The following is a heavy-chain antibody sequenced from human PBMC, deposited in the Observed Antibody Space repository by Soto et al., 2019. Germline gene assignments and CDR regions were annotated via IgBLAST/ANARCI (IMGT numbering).Heavy chain of an antibody. J-gene: IGHJ4*02. Sequence: QVQLVQSGAEVKKPGSSVKVSCKASGGTFSSYTISWVRQAPGQGLEWMGRIIPILGIANYAQKFQGRVPXPXXKTASTAYMELSGLRSEDTAVYSCAPERGVPAAIVWGQGTLVTVSS. CDR1: GGTFSSYT. D-gene: IGHD2-2*02. CDR3: APERGVPAAIV. CDR2: IIPILGIA. V-gene: IGHV1-69*02.